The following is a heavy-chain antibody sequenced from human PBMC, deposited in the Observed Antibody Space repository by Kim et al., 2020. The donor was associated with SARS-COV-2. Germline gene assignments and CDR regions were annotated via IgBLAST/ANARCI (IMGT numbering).Heavy chain of an antibody. CDR3: VRDRVLSGSSLFDH. J-gene: IGHJ4*02. CDR1: GFIFNNYA. D-gene: IGHD3-3*01. V-gene: IGHV3-23*01. CDR2: ISGRGGNT. Sequence: GGSLRLSCAASGFIFNNYAMGWVRRAPGKGLEWVSSISGRGGNTYYARSVRGRVTISRDNAGDTVYLQLHSLTADDAAVYHCVRDRVLSGSSLFDHWGLGTPVSVSS.